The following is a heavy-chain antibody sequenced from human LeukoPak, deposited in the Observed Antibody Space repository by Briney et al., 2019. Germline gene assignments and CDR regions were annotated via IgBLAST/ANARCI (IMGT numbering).Heavy chain of an antibody. CDR2: IIPMFGTA. CDR1: GGTFSRYA. CDR3: ARSPGLYSGDDPRFGMDV. J-gene: IGHJ6*04. Sequence: SVKVSCKASGGTFSRYAITWVRQAPGQGLEWMGEIIPMFGTANYAQKFQGRVTITTDESTSTAYMELSSLSSEDTAVYYCARSPGLYSGDDPRFGMDVWGKGTTVTVSS. D-gene: IGHD5-12*01. V-gene: IGHV1-69*05.